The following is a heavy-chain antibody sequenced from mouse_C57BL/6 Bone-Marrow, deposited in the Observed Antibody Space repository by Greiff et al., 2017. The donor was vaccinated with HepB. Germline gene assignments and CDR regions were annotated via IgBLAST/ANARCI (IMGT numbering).Heavy chain of an antibody. V-gene: IGHV5-17*01. CDR3: ARQGSNYFDY. J-gene: IGHJ2*01. Sequence: EVQLKESGGGLVKPGGSLKLSCAASGFTFSDYGMHWVRQAPEKGLEWVAYISSGSSTIYYADTVKGRFTISRDNAKNTLFLQMTSLRSEDTAMYYCARQGSNYFDYWGQGTTLTVSS. CDR2: ISSGSSTI. D-gene: IGHD5-1*01. CDR1: GFTFSDYG.